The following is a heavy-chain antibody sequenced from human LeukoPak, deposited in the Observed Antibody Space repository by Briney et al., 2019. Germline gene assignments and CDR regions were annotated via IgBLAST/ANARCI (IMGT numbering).Heavy chain of an antibody. V-gene: IGHV4-34*01. CDR2: INHSGST. Sequence: SETPSLTCAVYGGSFSGYYWSWIRQPPGKGLEWIGEINHSGSTNYNPSLKSRVTISVDTSKNQFSLKLSSVTAADTAVYYCARRQRSRFDYWGQGTLVTVSS. J-gene: IGHJ4*02. CDR1: GGSFSGYY. CDR3: ARRQRSRFDY.